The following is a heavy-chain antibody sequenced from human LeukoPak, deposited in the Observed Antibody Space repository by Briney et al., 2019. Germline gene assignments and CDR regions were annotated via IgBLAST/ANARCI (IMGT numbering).Heavy chain of an antibody. V-gene: IGHV4-4*07. Sequence: SETLSLTCTVSGGSISSYYWSWIRQPAGKGLKWIGRIYTSGSTNYNPSLKSRVTMSVDPSKNQFSLKLSSVTAADTAVYYCARAPSGTDFDYWGQGTLVTVSS. J-gene: IGHJ4*02. CDR3: ARAPSGTDFDY. CDR2: IYTSGST. CDR1: GGSISSYY. D-gene: IGHD2-2*01.